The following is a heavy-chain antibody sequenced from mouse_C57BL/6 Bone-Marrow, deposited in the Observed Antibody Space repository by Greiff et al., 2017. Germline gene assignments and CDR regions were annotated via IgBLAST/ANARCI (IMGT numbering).Heavy chain of an antibody. J-gene: IGHJ4*01. CDR1: GYTFTSYW. CDR3: LITTVVATDYAMDY. V-gene: IGHV1-61*01. Sequence: VQLQQSGAELVRPGSSVKLSCKASGYTFTSYWMDWVKQRPGQGLEWIGNIYPSDSETHYNQKFKDKATLTVDKSSSTAYMQLSSLTSEDSAVYYCLITTVVATDYAMDYWGQGTSVTVSS. D-gene: IGHD1-1*01. CDR2: IYPSDSET.